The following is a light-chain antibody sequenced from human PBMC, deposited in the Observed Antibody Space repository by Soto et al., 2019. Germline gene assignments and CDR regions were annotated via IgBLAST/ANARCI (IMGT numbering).Light chain of an antibody. CDR1: SSDVGNYNL. CDR3: CSYARGSTYV. J-gene: IGLJ1*01. CDR2: EGS. Sequence: QSVLTQPASVSGSPGQSITISCTGTSSDVGNYNLVSWYQQHPGKAPKLMIYEGSKRPSGVSNRFSGSKSDNTASLTISGLQAEDEAHYYCCSYARGSTYVFGTGTKLTV. V-gene: IGLV2-23*01.